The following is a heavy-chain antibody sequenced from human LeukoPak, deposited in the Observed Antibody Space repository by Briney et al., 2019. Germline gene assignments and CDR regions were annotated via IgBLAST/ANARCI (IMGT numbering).Heavy chain of an antibody. Sequence: GGSLRLSCAASGFTFSSNAMSWVRQAPGKGLEWVSATSGSGISTYYADSVRGRFTISRDNSKNTLYLQMNSLRAEDTAVYYCAKDPHYDFWSGNYFDYWGQGTLVTVSS. J-gene: IGHJ4*02. CDR3: AKDPHYDFWSGNYFDY. CDR2: TSGSGIST. V-gene: IGHV3-23*01. CDR1: GFTFSSNA. D-gene: IGHD3-3*01.